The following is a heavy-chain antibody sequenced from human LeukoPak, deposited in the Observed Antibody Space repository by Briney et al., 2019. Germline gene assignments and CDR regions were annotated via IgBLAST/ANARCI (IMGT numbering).Heavy chain of an antibody. CDR1: GFTFRSFG. J-gene: IGHJ4*02. CDR2: IRFDGSNQ. Sequence: GGYLRLSCAASGFTFRSFGMHFVRQALGKGLEWVAFIRFDGSNQYYTDSVKGRFTISRDNSNNTLFLQMNNLRGDDTAVYLCAKGYGESHFDSWGQGTLVTVSS. V-gene: IGHV3-30*02. D-gene: IGHD5-18*01. CDR3: AKGYGESHFDS.